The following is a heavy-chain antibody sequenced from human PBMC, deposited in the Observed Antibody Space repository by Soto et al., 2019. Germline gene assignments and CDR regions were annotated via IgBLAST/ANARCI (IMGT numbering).Heavy chain of an antibody. CDR3: ARDGPYYDFWSGTYYYGMDV. CDR1: GYTFTSYA. CDR2: INAGNGNT. J-gene: IGHJ6*02. V-gene: IGHV1-3*01. D-gene: IGHD3-3*01. Sequence: ASVKVSFKASGYTFTSYAMHWLRQAPGQRLEWMGWINAGNGNTKYSQKFQGRVTITRDTSASTAYMELSILRSEDTAVYYCARDGPYYDFWSGTYYYGMDVWGQGTTVTVSS.